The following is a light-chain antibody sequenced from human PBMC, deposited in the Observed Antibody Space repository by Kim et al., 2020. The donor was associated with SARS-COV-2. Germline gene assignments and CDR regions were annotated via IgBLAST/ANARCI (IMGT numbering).Light chain of an antibody. CDR1: ISDVGGYNY. CDR3: CSYAGSYTYV. V-gene: IGLV2-11*01. J-gene: IGLJ1*01. CDR2: DVS. Sequence: HSVTISCTGTISDVGGYNYVSWYQQHPGKAPKLMIYDVSTRPSGVPDRFSGSKSGNTASLTISGLQAEDEADYYCCSYAGSYTYVFGTGTKVTVL.